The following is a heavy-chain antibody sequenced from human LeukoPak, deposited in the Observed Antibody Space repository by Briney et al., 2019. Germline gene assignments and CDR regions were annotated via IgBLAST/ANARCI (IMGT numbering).Heavy chain of an antibody. V-gene: IGHV4-61*01. CDR3: ARVIAAAGLYGMDV. CDR2: IYYSGST. J-gene: IGHJ6*02. Sequence: SETLSLTCTVSGGSVSSGSYYWSWIRQPPGKGLEWIGYIYYSGSTKYNPSLKSRVTISVDTSKNQFSLKLSSVTAADTAAYFCARVIAAAGLYGMDVWGQGTTVTVSS. D-gene: IGHD6-13*01. CDR1: GGSVSSGSYY.